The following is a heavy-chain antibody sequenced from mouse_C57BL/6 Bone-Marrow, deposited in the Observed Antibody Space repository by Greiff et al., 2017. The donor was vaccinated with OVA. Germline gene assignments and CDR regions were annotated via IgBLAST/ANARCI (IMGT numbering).Heavy chain of an antibody. CDR1: GYTFTDYE. CDR3: TRQGYYFDY. J-gene: IGHJ2*01. V-gene: IGHV1-15*01. Sequence: QVQLQQSGAELVRPGASVTLSCKASGYTFTDYEMHWVKQTPVHGLEWIGAIDPETGGTAYNQKFKGKAILTADKSSSTAYMERRSLTSEESAVYYCTRQGYYFDYWGQGTTLTVSS. CDR2: IDPETGGT.